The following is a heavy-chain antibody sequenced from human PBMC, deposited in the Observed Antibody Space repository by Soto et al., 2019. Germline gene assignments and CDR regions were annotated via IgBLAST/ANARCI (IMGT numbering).Heavy chain of an antibody. CDR2: IYHSGST. CDR1: GGSISSGGYS. Sequence: TLSLTCAVSGGSISSGGYSWSWIRQPPGKGLEWIGYIYHSGSTYYNPSLKSRVTISVDRSKNQFSLKLSSVTAADTAVYYCARAPSIAARHQGWFDPWGQGTLVTVSS. CDR3: ARAPSIAARHQGWFDP. D-gene: IGHD6-6*01. V-gene: IGHV4-30-2*01. J-gene: IGHJ5*02.